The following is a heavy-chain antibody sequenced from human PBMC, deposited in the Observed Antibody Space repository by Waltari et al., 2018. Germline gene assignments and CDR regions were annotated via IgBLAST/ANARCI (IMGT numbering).Heavy chain of an antibody. CDR2: IDPEDGET. Sequence: EVELVQSGAEVKKPGATVKISCKASGYTFMDYFMHWVQPAPGKWLEWMGRIDPEDGETVYSEKFQGRVTITADTSTDTAYMELSSLTSGDTAVYYCAPLPGGSGQTFDYWGQGTLVTVSS. CDR3: APLPGGSGQTFDY. J-gene: IGHJ4*02. CDR1: GYTFMDYF. D-gene: IGHD3-10*01. V-gene: IGHV1-69-2*01.